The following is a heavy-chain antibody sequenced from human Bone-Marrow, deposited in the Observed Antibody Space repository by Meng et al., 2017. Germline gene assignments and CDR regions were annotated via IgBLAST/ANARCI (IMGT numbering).Heavy chain of an antibody. CDR2: IYFSGRT. CDR3: ARLLLWFGGVDY. V-gene: IGHV4-39*07. D-gene: IGHD3-10*01. Sequence: SETLSLTCTVSGGSISSSSYYWGWIRQSPGKGLERIASIYFSGRTYYNPSLTSRVTISVDTSKNQFSLKLSSVTAADTALYYCARLLLWFGGVDYWGQGTLVTVSS. CDR1: GGSISSSSYY. J-gene: IGHJ4*02.